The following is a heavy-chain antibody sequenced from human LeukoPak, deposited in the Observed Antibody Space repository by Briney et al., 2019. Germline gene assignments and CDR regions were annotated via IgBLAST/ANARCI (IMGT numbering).Heavy chain of an antibody. Sequence: PSQTLSLTCTVSGGSISSGSYYWSWIRQPAGKGLEWIGRIYTSGSTNYNPSLKSRVTISVDTSKNQFSLKLSSVTAAATAVYYCARNRVEPGAFDIWGQGTMVTVSS. V-gene: IGHV4-61*02. CDR1: GGSISSGSYY. CDR3: ARNRVEPGAFDI. J-gene: IGHJ3*02. CDR2: IYTSGST. D-gene: IGHD1-14*01.